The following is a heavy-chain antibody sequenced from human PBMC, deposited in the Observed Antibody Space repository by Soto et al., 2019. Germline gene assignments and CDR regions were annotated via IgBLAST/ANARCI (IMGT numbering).Heavy chain of an antibody. J-gene: IGHJ4*02. Sequence: GGSLRLSCAASGGTCISYAMSWVRQAPGKGLEWVSAISGSGGSTYYADSVKGRFTISRDNSKNTLYLQMNSLRAEDTAVYYCAKAPGPYTASDYWGQGTLVTVSS. CDR3: AKAPGPYTASDY. D-gene: IGHD3-16*01. CDR2: ISGSGGST. CDR1: GGTCISYA. V-gene: IGHV3-23*01.